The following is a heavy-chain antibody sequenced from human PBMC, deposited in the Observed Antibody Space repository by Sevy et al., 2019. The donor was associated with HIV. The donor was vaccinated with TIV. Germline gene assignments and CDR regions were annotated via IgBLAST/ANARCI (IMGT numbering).Heavy chain of an antibody. V-gene: IGHV3-74*01. CDR3: ARVRLRFEVDY. Sequence: GGSLRLSCAASGFTFSSYAMHWVRQAPGKGLVWVSLITSDGNSTAYADSVKGRFTISRDNAKSTLYLQMNSLRAEDTAVYYCARVRLRFEVDYWGQGTLVTVSS. J-gene: IGHJ4*02. D-gene: IGHD5-12*01. CDR1: GFTFSSYA. CDR2: ITSDGNST.